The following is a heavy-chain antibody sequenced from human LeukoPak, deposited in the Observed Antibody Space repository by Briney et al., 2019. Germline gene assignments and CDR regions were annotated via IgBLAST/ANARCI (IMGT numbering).Heavy chain of an antibody. D-gene: IGHD1-20*01. J-gene: IGHJ4*02. V-gene: IGHV4-4*09. Sequence: SETLSLTCTVSGGSISSYYWSWIRQPPGKGLEWIGYIYTSGSTNYNPSLKSRVTISVDTSKNQFSLKLSSVTAADTAVYYCASIRLITRTLSSWGQGTLVTVSS. CDR1: GGSISSYY. CDR2: IYTSGST. CDR3: ASIRLITRTLSS.